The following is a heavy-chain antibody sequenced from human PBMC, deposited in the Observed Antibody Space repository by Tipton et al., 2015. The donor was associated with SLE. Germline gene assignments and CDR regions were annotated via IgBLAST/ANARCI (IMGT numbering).Heavy chain of an antibody. CDR1: GFTFSSYA. D-gene: IGHD4-23*01. V-gene: IGHV3-23*01. J-gene: IGHJ6*02. CDR2: ISGSGGST. Sequence: SLRLSCAASGFTFSSYAMSWVRQAPGKGLEWVSAISGSGGSTYYADSVKGRFTISRDNSKNTLYLQMNSLRAEDTAVYYCAKETTVALPYYYYYGMDVWGQGTTVTVSS. CDR3: AKETTVALPYYYYYGMDV.